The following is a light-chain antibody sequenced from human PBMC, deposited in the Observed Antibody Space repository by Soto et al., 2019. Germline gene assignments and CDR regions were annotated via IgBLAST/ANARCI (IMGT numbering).Light chain of an antibody. CDR3: AAWDDSMNGWV. CDR1: SSYIGSKT. V-gene: IGLV1-44*01. Sequence: QSVLTQPPAASVTPGQTVTISCSGSSSYIGSKTVNWYQQLPGTAPNILIYSNNQRPSGVPDRFSGSTSVTSASLAISGLQSEDEADDYCAAWDDSMNGWVFGGGTKLTVL. J-gene: IGLJ3*02. CDR2: SNN.